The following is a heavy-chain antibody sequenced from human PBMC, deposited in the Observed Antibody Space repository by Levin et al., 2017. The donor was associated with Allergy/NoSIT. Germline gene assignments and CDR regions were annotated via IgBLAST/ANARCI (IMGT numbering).Heavy chain of an antibody. J-gene: IGHJ4*02. V-gene: IGHV2-70*04. CDR3: ARLYCSNSTCYDF. CDR1: GFSLSTTGMR. CDR2: IDWDDDK. Sequence: QTLSLTCTFSGFSLSTTGMRVNWFRQPPGKALEWLARIDWDDDKFYSTSLKTRLTISKDPSKNQVVLTLTNMDPVDTATYYCARLYCSNSTCYDFWGQGTLVTVSS. D-gene: IGHD2-2*01.